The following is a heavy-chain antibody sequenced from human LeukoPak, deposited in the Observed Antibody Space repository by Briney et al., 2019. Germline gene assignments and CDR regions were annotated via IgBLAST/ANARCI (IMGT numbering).Heavy chain of an antibody. Sequence: PGGSLRLSCAASGFTFSSYVVSWVRQAPGKGLEWVSGISGSGDSTFYADSVKGRFTISRDNSKNTVFLQMNSLGAEDTAVYYCAKDLRVAIAVSGPRGTFDSWGQGTLVTVSS. CDR1: GFTFSSYV. V-gene: IGHV3-23*01. D-gene: IGHD6-19*01. CDR2: ISGSGDST. J-gene: IGHJ4*02. CDR3: AKDLRVAIAVSGPRGTFDS.